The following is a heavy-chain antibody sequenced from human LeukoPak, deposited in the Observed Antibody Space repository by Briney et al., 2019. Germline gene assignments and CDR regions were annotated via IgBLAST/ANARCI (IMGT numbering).Heavy chain of an antibody. CDR3: AREFADS. CDR1: GFTFSSYV. Sequence: GGSLRLSCAASGFTFSSYVMHWVRQAPGKGLEWVSSISSTSSHKYYADSVKGRFTVSRDNAKNSLYLQMTSLRAEDTAVYYCAREFADSWGQGTLVIVSS. CDR2: ISSTSSHK. V-gene: IGHV3-21*01. J-gene: IGHJ4*02.